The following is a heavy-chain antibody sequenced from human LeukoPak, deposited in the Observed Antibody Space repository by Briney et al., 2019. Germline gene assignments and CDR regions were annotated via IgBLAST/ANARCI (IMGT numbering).Heavy chain of an antibody. CDR2: IYYSGST. CDR1: GGSMSISSYY. D-gene: IGHD3-10*01. Sequence: SETLSLTSTVSGGSMSISSYYWGWIRQTPGKGLEWIGSIYYSGSTYYNPSLKSRVTISVDTSKNQFSLKLSSVTAADTAVYYCARRWFGELFDYWGQGTLVTVSS. V-gene: IGHV4-39*01. CDR3: ARRWFGELFDY. J-gene: IGHJ4*02.